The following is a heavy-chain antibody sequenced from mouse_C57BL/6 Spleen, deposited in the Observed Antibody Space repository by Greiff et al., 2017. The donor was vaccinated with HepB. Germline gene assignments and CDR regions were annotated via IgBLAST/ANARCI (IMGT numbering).Heavy chain of an antibody. J-gene: IGHJ4*01. Sequence: VQLQQPGAELVKPGASVKLSCKASGYTFTSYWMHWVKQRPGQGLEWIGMIHPNSGSTNYNEKFKSKATLTVDKSSSTAYMQLSSRTSEDSAVYYCARLGLPYYYAMDYWGQGTSVTVSS. D-gene: IGHD3-1*01. V-gene: IGHV1-64*01. CDR2: IHPNSGST. CDR3: ARLGLPYYYAMDY. CDR1: GYTFTSYW.